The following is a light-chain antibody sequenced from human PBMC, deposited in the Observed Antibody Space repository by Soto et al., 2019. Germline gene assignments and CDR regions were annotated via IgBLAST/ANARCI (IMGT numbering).Light chain of an antibody. CDR2: GAS. V-gene: IGKV3-15*01. CDR3: QQYHNWPPQYT. Sequence: EIVMPQSPASLSVSPGDGATVSCRASQTVASNLAWYQQKPGQGPRLLIHGASTRAAGVPARFSGSGSGTDFTLTISSLQSEDFAVYYCQQYHNWPPQYTFGQGTKLQIK. J-gene: IGKJ2*01. CDR1: QTVASN.